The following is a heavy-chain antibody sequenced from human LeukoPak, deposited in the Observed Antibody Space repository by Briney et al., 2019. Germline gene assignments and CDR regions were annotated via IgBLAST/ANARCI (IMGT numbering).Heavy chain of an antibody. CDR2: MNPNSGNT. Sequence: ASVKVSCKASGYTFTSYDINWVRQATGQGLEGMGWMNPNSGNTGYAQKFQGRVTMTRNTSISTAYMELSSLRSEDTAVYYCARDRKRGSGTIRGYYYYGMDVWGQGTTVTVSS. D-gene: IGHD3-10*01. J-gene: IGHJ6*02. V-gene: IGHV1-8*01. CDR1: GYTFTSYD. CDR3: ARDRKRGSGTIRGYYYYGMDV.